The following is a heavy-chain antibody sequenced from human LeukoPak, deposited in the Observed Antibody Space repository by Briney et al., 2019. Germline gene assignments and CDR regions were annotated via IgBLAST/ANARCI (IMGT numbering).Heavy chain of an antibody. Sequence: SETLSLTCTVSGGSISSYYWSRIRQPAGQGLEWIGRIYTSGSTNYNPSLKSRVTMSVDTSKNQFSLKLSSVTAADTAVYYCARDQSSSWYYFDYWGQGTLVTVSS. CDR3: ARDQSSSWYYFDY. D-gene: IGHD6-13*01. J-gene: IGHJ4*02. CDR2: IYTSGST. V-gene: IGHV4-4*07. CDR1: GGSISSYY.